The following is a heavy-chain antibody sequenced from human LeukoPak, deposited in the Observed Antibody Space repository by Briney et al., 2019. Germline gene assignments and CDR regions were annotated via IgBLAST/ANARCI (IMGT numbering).Heavy chain of an antibody. CDR2: ISSSSNYT. D-gene: IGHD3-9*01. V-gene: IGHV3-11*05. CDR1: VFTFSSDA. Sequence: PGGSLRLSFAAFVFTFSSDAMSWVRQAPGKGLEWVSYISSSSNYTNYADSVKGRFTISRDNAKNSLYLQMNSLRAEDTAVYYFLKAKDGIRDFDWYNWFDPWGQGTLVTVSS. CDR3: LKAKDGIRDFDWYNWFDP. J-gene: IGHJ5*02.